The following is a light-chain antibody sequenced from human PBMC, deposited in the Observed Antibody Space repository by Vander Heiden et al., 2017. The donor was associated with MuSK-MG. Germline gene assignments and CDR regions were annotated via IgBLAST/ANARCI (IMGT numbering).Light chain of an antibody. J-gene: IGKJ2*01. CDR3: QQYNNWPRT. Sequence: ELVIPLPPATLSVSPGERATLSCRASQSGSSNLAWYQQKPGQAPRLLIYGASTRATGIPARFSGSGSGTEFTLTISSLQSEDFAVYYCQQYNNWPRTFGQGTKLEIK. V-gene: IGKV3-15*01. CDR2: GAS. CDR1: QSGSSN.